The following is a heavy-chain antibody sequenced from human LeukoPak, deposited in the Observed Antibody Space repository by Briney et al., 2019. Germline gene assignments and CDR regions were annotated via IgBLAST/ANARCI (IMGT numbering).Heavy chain of an antibody. CDR2: IIPIFGTA. D-gene: IGHD3-3*01. CDR3: ARDRASITIFGVVIIEDAFDI. CDR1: GGTFSSYA. Sequence: SVKVSCKASGGTFSSYAISWVRQAPGQGLEWMGGIIPIFGTANYAQKFQGRVTITADESTSTAYMELSSLRSEDTAVYYCARDRASITIFGVVIIEDAFDIWGQGTMVTVSS. V-gene: IGHV1-69*13. J-gene: IGHJ3*02.